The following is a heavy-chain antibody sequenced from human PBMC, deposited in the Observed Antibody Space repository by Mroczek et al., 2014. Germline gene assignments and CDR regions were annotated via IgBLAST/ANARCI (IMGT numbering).Heavy chain of an antibody. CDR1: VGPFSGYY. V-gene: IGHV4-34*01. CDR2: INHSGST. Sequence: QWQLQQWGGRTVEAFGRPCPSPALSMVGPFSGYYWSWIASPHGKGLEWIGEINHSGSTNYNPSLKSRVTISVDTSKNQFSLKLSSVTAADTAVYYCARGYCSGGSCYDYWGQGTLVTVSS. D-gene: IGHD2-15*01. CDR3: ARGYCSGGSCYDY. J-gene: IGHJ4*02.